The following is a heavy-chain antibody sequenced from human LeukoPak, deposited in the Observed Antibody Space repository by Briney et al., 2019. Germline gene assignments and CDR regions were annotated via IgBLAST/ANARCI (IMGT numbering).Heavy chain of an antibody. V-gene: IGHV3-30*18. CDR3: AKVFVYCSSTSCDDY. CDR2: ISYDGSNK. J-gene: IGHJ4*02. Sequence: PVGSLRLSCAASGFTFSSYGMHWVRQAPGKGLEWVAVISYDGSNKYYADSVKGRFTISRDNSKNTLYLQMNSLRAEDTAVYYCAKVFVYCSSTSCDDYWGQGTLVTVSS. CDR1: GFTFSSYG. D-gene: IGHD2-2*01.